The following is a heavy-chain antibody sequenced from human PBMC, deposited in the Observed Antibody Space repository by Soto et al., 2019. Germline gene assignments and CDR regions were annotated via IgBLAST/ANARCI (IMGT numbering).Heavy chain of an antibody. D-gene: IGHD2-15*01. J-gene: IGHJ4*02. CDR1: GGPTSDSNHN. V-gene: IGHV4-39*01. CDR2: IFYTGTT. CDR3: AKIRVVGILKYYFDI. Sequence: LHLQESGPGLLKPSETLSLTCSVSGGPTSDSNHNWAWVRQPPGKGLEWIGNIFYTGTTYYSPSLKGRLTMPIDTSENQFSLKLSSVTAADTAVYYCAKIRVVGILKYYFDIWGRGTQVTVSS.